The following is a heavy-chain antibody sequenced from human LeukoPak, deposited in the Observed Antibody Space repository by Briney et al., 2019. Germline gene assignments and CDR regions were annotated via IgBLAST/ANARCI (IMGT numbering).Heavy chain of an antibody. V-gene: IGHV1-8*01. CDR3: ARRRDGYNSDWFGP. D-gene: IGHD5-24*01. J-gene: IGHJ5*02. Sequence: ASLKVSCKASGYIFTSYDINWGRQSARQRLGWMGWMNPNSGNTGYAQKFQGRVTITRDTSITTAYLELSSLRSEDTAVYYCARRRDGYNSDWFGPWGQGTLVTVSS. CDR2: MNPNSGNT. CDR1: GYIFTSYD.